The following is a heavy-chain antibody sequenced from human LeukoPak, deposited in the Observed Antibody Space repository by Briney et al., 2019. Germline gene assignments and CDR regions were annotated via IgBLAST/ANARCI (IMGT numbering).Heavy chain of an antibody. CDR1: GGSISSGSYY. V-gene: IGHV4-61*02. D-gene: IGHD6-6*01. CDR2: IYTSGST. Sequence: SQTLSLTCTVSGGSISSGSYYWSWIRQPAGKGLEWIGRIYTSGSTNYNPSLKGRVTISVDTSKNQFSLKLSSVTAADTAVYYCARDAGLAARRFYMDVWGKGTTVTVSS. J-gene: IGHJ6*03. CDR3: ARDAGLAARRFYMDV.